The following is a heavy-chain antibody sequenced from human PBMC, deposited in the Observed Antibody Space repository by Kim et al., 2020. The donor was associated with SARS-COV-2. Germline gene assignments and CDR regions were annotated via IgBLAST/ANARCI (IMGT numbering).Heavy chain of an antibody. V-gene: IGHV4-59*08. CDR3: VRHKKEGRGAFDI. J-gene: IGHJ3*02. Sequence: SNPTLKSRVTTSIDTSTNQFALNLNSGTAADTAVYYCVRHKKEGRGAFDIWGRGTMVTVSA.